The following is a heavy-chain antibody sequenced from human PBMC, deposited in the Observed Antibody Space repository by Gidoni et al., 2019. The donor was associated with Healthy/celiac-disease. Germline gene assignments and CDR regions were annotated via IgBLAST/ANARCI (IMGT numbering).Heavy chain of an antibody. Sequence: QVQLVESGGGGVATGRSLRLSCAASGFTFSSYGMHWVRQAPGKVLEWVAVISYDGSNKYYADSVKGRFTIARDNSKNTLYLQMNSLRAEDTAVYYCAKDRAARRDRYFDYWGQGTLVTVSS. CDR2: ISYDGSNK. CDR1: GFTFSSYG. V-gene: IGHV3-30*18. D-gene: IGHD6-6*01. J-gene: IGHJ4*02. CDR3: AKDRAARRDRYFDY.